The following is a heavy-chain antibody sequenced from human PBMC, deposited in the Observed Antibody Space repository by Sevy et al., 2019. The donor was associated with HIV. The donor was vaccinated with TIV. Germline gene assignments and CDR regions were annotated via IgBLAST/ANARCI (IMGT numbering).Heavy chain of an antibody. CDR2: IYHSGST. Sequence: SETLSLTCTVSGYSISSGYYWGWIRQPPGKGLEWIGSIYHSGSTYYNPSLNRRVTISVDTSKNQFSLKLSSVTAADTAVYYCARTRNGRKGAFDIWGQGTMVTVSS. V-gene: IGHV4-38-2*02. CDR3: ARTRNGRKGAFDI. D-gene: IGHD1-26*01. J-gene: IGHJ3*02. CDR1: GYSISSGYY.